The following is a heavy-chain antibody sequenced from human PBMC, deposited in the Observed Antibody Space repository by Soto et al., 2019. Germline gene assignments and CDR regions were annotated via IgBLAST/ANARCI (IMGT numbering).Heavy chain of an antibody. Sequence: ETLSLTCTVSGGSISHYYWSWIRQLPGRGLEWIGYIYYNGSTNYNPSLKSRVTISVDTSKNQFSLKLSSMTAADTAVYFCARDYVIAPRPGRLGFDYWGQGTLVTVSS. J-gene: IGHJ4*02. CDR1: GGSISHYY. V-gene: IGHV4-59*01. CDR2: IYYNGST. D-gene: IGHD6-6*01. CDR3: ARDYVIAPRPGRLGFDY.